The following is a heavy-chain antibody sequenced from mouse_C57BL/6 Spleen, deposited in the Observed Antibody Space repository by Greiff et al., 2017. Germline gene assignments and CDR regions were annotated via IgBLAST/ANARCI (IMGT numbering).Heavy chain of an antibody. Sequence: QVQLQQPGAELVKPGASVKLSCKASGYTFTSYWMQWVKQRPGQGLEWIGEIDPSDSYTNYNQKFKGKATLTVDTSSSTAYMQLSSLTSEDSAVYYCARWGGSSPYYWGQGTTLTVSS. CDR3: ARWGGSSPYY. CDR1: GYTFTSYW. CDR2: IDPSDSYT. D-gene: IGHD1-1*01. J-gene: IGHJ2*01. V-gene: IGHV1-50*01.